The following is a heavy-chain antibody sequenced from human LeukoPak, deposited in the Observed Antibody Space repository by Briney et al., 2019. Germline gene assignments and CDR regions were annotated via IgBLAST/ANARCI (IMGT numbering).Heavy chain of an antibody. D-gene: IGHD3-22*01. J-gene: IGHJ3*02. CDR1: GYTFTSCG. CDR3: AREHPYYDSSGYVVLAFDI. CDR2: ISAYNGNT. Sequence: ASVKVSCKASGYTFTSCGISWVRQAPGQGLEWMGWISAYNGNTNYAQKLQGRVTMTTDTSTSTAYMELRSLRSDDTAVYYCAREHPYYDSSGYVVLAFDIWGQGTMVTVSS. V-gene: IGHV1-18*01.